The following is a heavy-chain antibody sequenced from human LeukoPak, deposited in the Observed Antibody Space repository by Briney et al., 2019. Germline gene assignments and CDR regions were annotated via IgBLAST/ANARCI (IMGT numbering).Heavy chain of an antibody. D-gene: IGHD3-10*01. CDR3: ANTMVRGVEVFEI. V-gene: IGHV3-23*01. Sequence: HPGGSLRLSCAASGFTFSSYAMSWVRQAPGKGLEWVSAISGSGGSTYYADSVKGRFTISRDNSKNTLYLQMNSLRAEDPAVYYCANTMVRGVEVFEIWGQGKMVTVSS. J-gene: IGHJ3*02. CDR2: ISGSGGST. CDR1: GFTFSSYA.